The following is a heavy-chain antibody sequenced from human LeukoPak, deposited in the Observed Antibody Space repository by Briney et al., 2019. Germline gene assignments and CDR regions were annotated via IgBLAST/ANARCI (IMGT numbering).Heavy chain of an antibody. J-gene: IGHJ5*02. Sequence: ASVKVSCKASGYTFTSYGISWVRQAPGQGLEWMGWISAYNGNTNYAQKLQGRVTMTTDTSTSTAYMELRSLRSDDTAVYYCARVTSVVGSGSYYNWFDPWVQGTLVTVSS. D-gene: IGHD3-10*01. V-gene: IGHV1-18*01. CDR1: GYTFTSYG. CDR2: ISAYNGNT. CDR3: ARVTSVVGSGSYYNWFDP.